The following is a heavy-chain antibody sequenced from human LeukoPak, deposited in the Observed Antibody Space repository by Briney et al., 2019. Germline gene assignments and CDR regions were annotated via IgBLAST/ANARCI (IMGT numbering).Heavy chain of an antibody. J-gene: IGHJ4*02. D-gene: IGHD5-12*01. CDR2: ISGSGVTT. CDR3: AKANTGYENFDY. Sequence: GGSLRLSCAASGFTLSTYAMSWVRQAPGKGLEWVSAISGSGVTTYYADSVKGRFTISRDNPKNTLYLQMNSLRAEDTAVYYCAKANTGYENFDYWGQGTLVTVSS. CDR1: GFTLSTYA. V-gene: IGHV3-23*01.